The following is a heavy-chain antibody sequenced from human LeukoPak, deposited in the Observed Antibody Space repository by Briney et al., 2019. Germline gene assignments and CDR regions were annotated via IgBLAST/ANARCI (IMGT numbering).Heavy chain of an antibody. V-gene: IGHV3-30*03. CDR1: GFTFSSYG. Sequence: GGSLRLSCAASGFTFSSYGMHWVRQAPGKGLEWVAVISYDGSNKYYADSVKGRFTISRDNSKNTLYLQMNSLRAEDTAVYYCARDRYFVYWGQGTLVTVSS. CDR3: ARDRYFVY. J-gene: IGHJ4*02. CDR2: ISYDGSNK.